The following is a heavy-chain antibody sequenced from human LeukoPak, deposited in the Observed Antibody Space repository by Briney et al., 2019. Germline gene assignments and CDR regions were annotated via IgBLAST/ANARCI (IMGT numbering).Heavy chain of an antibody. J-gene: IGHJ4*02. CDR3: ARVSRIVPAAKGVDY. V-gene: IGHV1-2*02. Sequence: ASVKVSRKASGYTFTGYYMHWVRQAPRQGLEGMGWINPNSGGTHYAQKFQGRVTMTRDTPLSTAYMELSRLRSDDTAVYYCARVSRIVPAAKGVDYWGEGTLVTVSS. D-gene: IGHD2-2*01. CDR2: INPNSGGT. CDR1: GYTFTGYY.